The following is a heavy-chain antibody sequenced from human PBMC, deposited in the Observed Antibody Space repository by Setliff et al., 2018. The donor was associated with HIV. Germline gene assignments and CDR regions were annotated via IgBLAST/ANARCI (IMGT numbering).Heavy chain of an antibody. CDR2: IYHTGST. J-gene: IGHJ6*02. V-gene: IGHV4-38-2*02. CDR1: GYSISSGYY. CDR3: ARDKRASFDGLDV. Sequence: SETLSLTCDVSGYSISSGYYWGWIRQSPGKGLEWIATIYHTGSTYYNPSLKSRVTISVDTSKNHFSLKVTSMTAADTAIYYCARDKRASFDGLDVWGQGTTVTVSS.